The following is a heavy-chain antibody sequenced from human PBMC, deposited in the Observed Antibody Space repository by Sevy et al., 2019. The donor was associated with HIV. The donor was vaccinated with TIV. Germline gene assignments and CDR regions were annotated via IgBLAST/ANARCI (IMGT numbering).Heavy chain of an antibody. V-gene: IGHV1-18*01. CDR1: GYTFTNYA. CDR3: VRGTTFYDFWTGGDY. D-gene: IGHD3-3*01. J-gene: IGHJ4*02. Sequence: ASVKVSCKASGYTFTNYAISWVRQAPGQGLEWMGWISGFNGDTKNAEKFQGRFTMTTDTPTKTAYMDLRSLRSDDTAVYYCVRGTTFYDFWTGGDYWGQGTLVTVSS. CDR2: ISGFNGDT.